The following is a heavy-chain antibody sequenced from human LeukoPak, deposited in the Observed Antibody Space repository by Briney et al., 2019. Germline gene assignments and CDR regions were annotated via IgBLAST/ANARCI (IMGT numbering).Heavy chain of an antibody. D-gene: IGHD3-3*01. Sequence: GGSLRLSCATSGFSFSGTWMTWVRQAPGKGLEWVTFVRYDQSATVYADSVQGRFAISRDNSKNTVYLQMNSLRVEDTALYFCVKDQGECPGSRCYLRFLEYWGQGTLVIVSS. J-gene: IGHJ4*02. CDR2: VRYDQSAT. CDR3: VKDQGECPGSRCYLRFLEY. CDR1: GFSFSGTW. V-gene: IGHV3-30*02.